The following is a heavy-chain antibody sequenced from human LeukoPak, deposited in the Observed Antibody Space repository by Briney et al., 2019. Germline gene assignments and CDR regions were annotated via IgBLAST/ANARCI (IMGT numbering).Heavy chain of an antibody. D-gene: IGHD2-2*01. J-gene: IGHJ4*02. CDR1: GGSISSYY. Sequence: SETLSLTCTVSGGSISSYYWGWIRQPPGKGLEWIGSVYYSGSTYYNPSLKSRVTMSVDTAKNQLSLKLNSVTAADTAVYYCARLTYCSGNTCFYMGSDYWGQGTLVTVPS. V-gene: IGHV4-59*04. CDR2: VYYSGST. CDR3: ARLTYCSGNTCFYMGSDY.